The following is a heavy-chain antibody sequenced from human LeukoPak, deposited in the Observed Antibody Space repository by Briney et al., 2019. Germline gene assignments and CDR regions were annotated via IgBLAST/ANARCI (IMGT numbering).Heavy chain of an antibody. V-gene: IGHV6-1*01. CDR3: ARQTAPNYYDSSGYFDY. D-gene: IGHD3-22*01. CDR1: GDSVSSNSAA. CDR2: TYYRSKWYN. J-gene: IGHJ4*02. Sequence: SQTLSLTCAISGDSVSSNSAAWNWIRQSPSRGLEWLGRTYYRSKWYNDYAVSVKSRITINPDTSKNQFSLKLSSVTAADTAVYYCARQTAPNYYDSSGYFDYWGQGTLVTVSS.